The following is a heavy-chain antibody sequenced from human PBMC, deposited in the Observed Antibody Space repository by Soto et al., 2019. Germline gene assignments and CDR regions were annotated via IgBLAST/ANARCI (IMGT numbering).Heavy chain of an antibody. J-gene: IGHJ4*02. CDR1: GFTFDDYA. CDR2: ISWNSGSI. Sequence: EVQLVESGGGLVQPGRSLRLSCAASGFTFDDYAMHWVRQAPGKGLEWVSGISWNSGSIGYADSVKGRFTISRDNAKNSQYLQMNGLRADDTALYYCAKSTVGQWLDPCLDYWGQGTLVTVS. D-gene: IGHD6-19*01. CDR3: AKSTVGQWLDPCLDY. V-gene: IGHV3-9*01.